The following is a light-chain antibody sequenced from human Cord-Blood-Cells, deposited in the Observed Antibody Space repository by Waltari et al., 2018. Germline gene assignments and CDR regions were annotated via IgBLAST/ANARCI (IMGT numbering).Light chain of an antibody. V-gene: IGKV3-15*01. J-gene: IGKJ1*01. CDR3: QQYNNWPPWT. CDR2: GAS. Sequence: EIVMTQSPATLSVSPGERATLSCRASQSVSSNLAWYQQKPGRAPRLLIYGASTRATGFPARFSGSGSGTEFTLTISSLQSEDLAVYYCQQYNNWPPWTFGQGTKVEIK. CDR1: QSVSSN.